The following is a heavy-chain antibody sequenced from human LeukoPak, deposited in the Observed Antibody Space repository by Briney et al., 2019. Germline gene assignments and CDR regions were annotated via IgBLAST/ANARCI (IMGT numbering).Heavy chain of an antibody. CDR1: GFTFSSYG. V-gene: IGHV3-30*18. CDR3: AKARIAVADYYYYGMDV. D-gene: IGHD6-19*01. Sequence: GGSLRLSCAASGFTFSSYGMHWVRQAPGKGREGVAVISYDGSNKYYADSVKGRFTISRDNSKNTLYLQMNSLRAEDTAVYYCAKARIAVADYYYYGMDVWGKGTTVTVSS. CDR2: ISYDGSNK. J-gene: IGHJ6*04.